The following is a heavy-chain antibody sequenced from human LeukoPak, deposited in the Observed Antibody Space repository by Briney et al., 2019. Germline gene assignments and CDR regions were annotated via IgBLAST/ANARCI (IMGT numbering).Heavy chain of an antibody. CDR3: ARSYSSGWLGAFDI. D-gene: IGHD6-19*01. J-gene: IGHJ3*02. V-gene: IGHV4-59*01. Sequence: SETLSLTCTVSGGSISSYYWSWIRQPPGRGLEWIGYIYYSGSTNYNPSLKSRVTISVDTSKNQFSLRLRSVTAAATAVYYCARSYSSGWLGAFDIWGQGTMVTVSS. CDR1: GGSISSYY. CDR2: IYYSGST.